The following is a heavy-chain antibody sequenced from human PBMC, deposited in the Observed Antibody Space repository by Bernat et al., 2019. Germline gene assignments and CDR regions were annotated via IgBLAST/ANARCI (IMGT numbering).Heavy chain of an antibody. CDR2: ISSSSSTI. D-gene: IGHD3-10*01. V-gene: IGHV3-48*01. J-gene: IGHJ5*02. CDR1: GFTFSSYS. Sequence: EVQLVESGGGLVQPGGSLRLSCAASGFTFSSYSMNWVRQAPGKGLEWVSYISSSSSTIYYADSVKGRFTISRDNAKNSLYLQMNSLRAEDTAVYYWASNRYYYGSGSQGNWFDPWGQGPLVTVSS. CDR3: ASNRYYYGSGSQGNWFDP.